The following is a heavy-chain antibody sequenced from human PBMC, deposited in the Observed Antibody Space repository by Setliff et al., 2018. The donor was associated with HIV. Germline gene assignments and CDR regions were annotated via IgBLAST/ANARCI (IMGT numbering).Heavy chain of an antibody. CDR3: ATYHYYDSSAYYIDLYYLDY. D-gene: IGHD3-22*01. CDR2: IIPIVNIA. CDR1: GGNFNNYA. Sequence: SVKVSCKASGGNFNNYAITWVRQAPGQGLEWMGGIIPIVNIANYAQKFQGRVIITADKSTSTAYMEVRSLRSEDTAMYYCATYHYYDSSAYYIDLYYLDYWGQGTLVTVSS. J-gene: IGHJ4*02. V-gene: IGHV1-69*10.